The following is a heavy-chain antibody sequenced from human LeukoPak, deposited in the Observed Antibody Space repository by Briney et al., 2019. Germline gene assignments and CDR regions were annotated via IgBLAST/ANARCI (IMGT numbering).Heavy chain of an antibody. V-gene: IGHV1-18*01. J-gene: IGHJ4*02. Sequence: GASVKVSCKASGFSYGISWVRQAPGQGLEWMGWISAYHGNTNYAQKLQGRVTMTTDTSTSTAYMELRSLRSDDTAVYYCARVGSGTWNDYWGQGTLVTVSS. CDR2: ISAYHGNT. CDR1: GFSYG. CDR3: ARVGSGTWNDY. D-gene: IGHD3-10*01.